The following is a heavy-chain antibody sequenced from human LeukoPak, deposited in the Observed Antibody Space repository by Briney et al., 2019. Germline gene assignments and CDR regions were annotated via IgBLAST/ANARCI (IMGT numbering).Heavy chain of an antibody. CDR2: IYYSGST. V-gene: IGHV4-39*01. CDR3: ARGFDLYFDY. J-gene: IGHJ4*02. D-gene: IGHD3-9*01. CDR1: VGSISSSSYC. Sequence: SETLSLTCTVSVGSISSSSYCWGWIRQPPGKGLEWIGSIYYSGSTYYNPSLKSRVTISVDTSKNQFSLKLSSVTAADTAVYYCARGFDLYFDYWGQGTLVTVSS.